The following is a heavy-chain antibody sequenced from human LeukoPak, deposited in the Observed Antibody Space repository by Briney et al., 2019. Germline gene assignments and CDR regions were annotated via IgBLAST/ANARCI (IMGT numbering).Heavy chain of an antibody. CDR3: ASKSTDHGELRFDY. Sequence: PSEILSLTCTISGDSTNTYFWSWIRQPPGKGLEWTGYIYYTGTTNYNPSLKSRVTISVDTSKNQFSLKVSSVTAADTGVYYCASKSTDHGELRFDYWGQGTLVTVSS. V-gene: IGHV4-59*01. CDR1: GDSTNTYF. J-gene: IGHJ4*02. D-gene: IGHD4-17*01. CDR2: IYYTGTT.